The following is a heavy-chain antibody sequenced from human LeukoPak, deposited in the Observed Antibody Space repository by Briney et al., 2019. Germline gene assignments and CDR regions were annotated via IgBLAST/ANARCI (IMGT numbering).Heavy chain of an antibody. Sequence: SETLSHTCTLSGGSLSSYHWSWFRQPPGKGLEWMGHVFYTGKAVYNPSLTGRVTISVDTSKNQFSLRLASVTAADTALYYCARLSRGAGAAKTFDYWGQGILVTVSS. J-gene: IGHJ4*02. CDR3: ARLSRGAGAAKTFDY. V-gene: IGHV4-59*08. CDR1: GGSLSSYH. CDR2: VFYTGKA. D-gene: IGHD6-13*01.